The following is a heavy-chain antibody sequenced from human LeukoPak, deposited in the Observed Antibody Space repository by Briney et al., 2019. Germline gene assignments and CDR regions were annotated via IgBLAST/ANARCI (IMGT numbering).Heavy chain of an antibody. Sequence: GGSLRLSCAASGFTFSSYAMSWVRQAPGKGLEWVAVISYDGSNKYYADSVKGRFTISRDNSKNTLYLQMNSLRAEDTAVYYCAREGYSSSWYERNYFDYWGQGTLVTVSS. CDR1: GFTFSSYA. V-gene: IGHV3-30-3*01. CDR3: AREGYSSSWYERNYFDY. J-gene: IGHJ4*02. CDR2: ISYDGSNK. D-gene: IGHD6-13*01.